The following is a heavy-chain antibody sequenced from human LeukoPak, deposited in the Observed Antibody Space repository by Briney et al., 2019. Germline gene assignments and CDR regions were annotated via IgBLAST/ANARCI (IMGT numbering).Heavy chain of an antibody. J-gene: IGHJ3*02. CDR1: GGSISSGSYY. CDR2: IYTSGST. Sequence: SETLSLTCTVSGGSISSGSYYWSWIRQPAGKGLEWIGRIYTSGSTNYNPSLKSRVTISVDTSKNQFSLKLSSVTAADTAVYYCARLGADYDILTGADAFDIWGQGTMVTVSS. CDR3: ARLGADYDILTGADAFDI. V-gene: IGHV4-61*02. D-gene: IGHD3-9*01.